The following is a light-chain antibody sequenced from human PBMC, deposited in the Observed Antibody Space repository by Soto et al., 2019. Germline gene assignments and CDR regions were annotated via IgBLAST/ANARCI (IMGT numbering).Light chain of an antibody. CDR2: DVS. CDR1: SADVGGYNF. V-gene: IGLV2-14*03. J-gene: IGLJ2*01. CDR3: SSYTSSRTHVV. Sequence: HSALTQPASVSGSPGQSITISCTGTSADVGGYNFVSWYQHHPGKAPKLMIYDVSNRPSGVSNRFSGSKSANTASLTISGLQAEDEADYYCSSYTSSRTHVVFGGGTQLTVL.